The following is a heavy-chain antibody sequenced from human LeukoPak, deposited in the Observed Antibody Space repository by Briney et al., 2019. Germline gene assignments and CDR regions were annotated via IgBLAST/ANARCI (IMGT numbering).Heavy chain of an antibody. J-gene: IGHJ4*02. V-gene: IGHV3-72*01. CDR3: TTSAAILTGYPG. D-gene: IGHD3-9*01. CDR2: IRNKVNGYTT. CDR1: GFTFSDHY. Sequence: PGGSLRLSCAASGFTFSDHYMDWVRQAPGKGLEWVGRIRNKVNGYTTEYAASVKGRFTNSRDDSKNSLYLQMNSLKTEDTAVYYCTTSAAILTGYPGWGQGTLVTVSS.